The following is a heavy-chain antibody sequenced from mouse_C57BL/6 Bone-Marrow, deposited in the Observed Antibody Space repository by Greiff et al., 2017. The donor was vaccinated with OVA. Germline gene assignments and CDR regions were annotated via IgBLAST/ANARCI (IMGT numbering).Heavy chain of an antibody. CDR3: ASLPYQLGAMDY. D-gene: IGHD2-12*01. Sequence: EVMLVESGGGLVQPGGSLKLSCAASGFTFSDYGMAWVRQAPRKGPEWVAFISNLAYSIYYADTVTGRFTISRENAKNTLDLEMSSLRSEDTAMYYCASLPYQLGAMDYWGQGTSVTVSS. CDR2: ISNLAYSI. J-gene: IGHJ4*01. V-gene: IGHV5-15*04. CDR1: GFTFSDYG.